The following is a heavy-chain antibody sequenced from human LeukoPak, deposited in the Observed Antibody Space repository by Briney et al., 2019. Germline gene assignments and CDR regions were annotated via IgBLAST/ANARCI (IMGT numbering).Heavy chain of an antibody. J-gene: IGHJ4*02. Sequence: GGSLRLSCAASGFTFTNYAMSWVRQAPGKGLEWVGRIKSKTDGGTTDYAAPVKGRFTISRDDSKNTLYLQMNSLKTEDTAVYYCTRVFKSGSFDYWGQGTLVTVSS. CDR2: IKSKTDGGTT. D-gene: IGHD1-26*01. CDR1: GFTFTNYA. V-gene: IGHV3-15*01. CDR3: TRVFKSGSFDY.